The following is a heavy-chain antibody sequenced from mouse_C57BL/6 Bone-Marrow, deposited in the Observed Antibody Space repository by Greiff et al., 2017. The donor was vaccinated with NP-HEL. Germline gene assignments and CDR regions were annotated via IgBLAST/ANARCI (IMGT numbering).Heavy chain of an antibody. J-gene: IGHJ1*01. CDR1: GLNIKVHY. D-gene: IGHD2-3*01. CDR2: IDPEDGET. CDR3: AKYDGYYGRYFDV. V-gene: IGHV14-2*01. Sequence: VQLQLSGAELVKPGASVKLFCTASGLNIKVHYMHWVKQRTEQGLEWIGRIDPEDGETKHALKFQGKAIITADTSSNTAYLQLSSLTSEDAAVYCCAKYDGYYGRYFDVWGAGTTVTVSS.